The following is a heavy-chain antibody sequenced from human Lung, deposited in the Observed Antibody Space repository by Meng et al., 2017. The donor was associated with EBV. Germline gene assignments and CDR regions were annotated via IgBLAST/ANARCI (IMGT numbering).Heavy chain of an antibody. CDR1: RYTFNAHA. J-gene: IGHJ5*02. CDR3: ARDIGDYDLELPGWLDP. CDR2: ISSDGRNT. D-gene: IGHD4-17*01. Sequence: QVEQVEAVGGLVKLGRSLRVCCAASRYTFNAHALHWVSQAPGKGLEWVAVISSDGRNTYYADSVKGRFTISRDISKNTLYMQMISLRPEDTSVYYCARDIGDYDLELPGWLDPWGQGTLVTVSS. V-gene: IGHV3-30*04.